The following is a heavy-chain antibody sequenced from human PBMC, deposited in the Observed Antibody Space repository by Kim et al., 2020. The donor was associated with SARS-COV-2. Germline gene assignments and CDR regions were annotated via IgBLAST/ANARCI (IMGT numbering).Heavy chain of an antibody. CDR3: ARGVVVAPHYYYHYGMDV. V-gene: IGHV3-7*03. Sequence: GGSLRLSCAASEFSFNTYWMSWVRQAPGKGLEWVAIIKQDAYERYYVDSVKGRFTISRDNTKNLVYLQMNSLRAEDTAVYYCARGVVVAPHYYYHYGMDVWGQGTTVTVSS. CDR2: IKQDAYER. J-gene: IGHJ6*02. D-gene: IGHD3-22*01. CDR1: EFSFNTYW.